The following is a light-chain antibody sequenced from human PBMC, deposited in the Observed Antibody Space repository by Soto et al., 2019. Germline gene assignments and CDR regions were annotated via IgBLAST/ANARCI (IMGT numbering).Light chain of an antibody. CDR1: SSDVGYYNL. V-gene: IGLV2-23*01. Sequence: QSVLTQPASVSGSPGQSITISCTGTSSDVGYYNLVSWYQQHPGKAPKLMIYEGSKRPSGVSHRFSGSKSGNTASLTISGLQADDEADYYCCSYAGSSIHVVFGGGTKLTV. J-gene: IGLJ2*01. CDR3: CSYAGSSIHVV. CDR2: EGS.